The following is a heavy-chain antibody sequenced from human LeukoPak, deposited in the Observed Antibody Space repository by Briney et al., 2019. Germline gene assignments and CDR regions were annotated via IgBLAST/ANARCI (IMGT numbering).Heavy chain of an antibody. J-gene: IGHJ3*01. CDR2: TRQVGWSA. CDR3: ARDGQGGLIDAFDV. Sequence: VQPGRSLRLSCAASGFTFSSYAMHWVRQAPGKGLEWVAFTRQVGWSAEYTESVKGRSTVSRDTSKNTMYLQMHSLRVEDTAVYYCARDGQGGLIDAFDVWGQGTMVTVSS. D-gene: IGHD3-16*02. V-gene: IGHV3-30*04. CDR1: GFTFSSYA.